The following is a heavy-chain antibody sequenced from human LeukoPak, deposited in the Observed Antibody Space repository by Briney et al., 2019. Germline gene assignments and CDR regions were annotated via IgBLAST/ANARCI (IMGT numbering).Heavy chain of an antibody. CDR3: AAAARDTFDH. J-gene: IGHJ4*02. CDR2: IYYSGST. Sequence: SETLSLTCTVSGGSISSSSYYWGWIRQPPGKGLEWIGSIYYSGSTYYNPSLKSRVTISVDTSKNQFSLKLSSVTAADTAVYYCAAAARDTFDHWGQGTLVTVSS. V-gene: IGHV4-39*01. CDR1: GGSISSSSYY. D-gene: IGHD6-13*01.